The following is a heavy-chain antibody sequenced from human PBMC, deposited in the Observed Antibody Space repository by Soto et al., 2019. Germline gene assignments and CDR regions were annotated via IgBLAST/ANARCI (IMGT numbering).Heavy chain of an antibody. Sequence: QVQLVQSGGEVKQPGASVTVSCTASGYTFTNYGISWVRQAPGQGLEWMGWINVYNGNTKYAPQVQGRVTMTTDTSTSTAYMELRSLRSDDTAVSYCARGVGSGSYYTQYNWFDPWGQGTLVTVSS. CDR1: GYTFTNYG. D-gene: IGHD3-10*01. CDR3: ARGVGSGSYYTQYNWFDP. J-gene: IGHJ5*02. CDR2: INVYNGNT. V-gene: IGHV1-18*01.